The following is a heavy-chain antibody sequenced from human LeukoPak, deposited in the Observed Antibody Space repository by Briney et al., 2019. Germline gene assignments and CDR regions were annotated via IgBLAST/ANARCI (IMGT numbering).Heavy chain of an antibody. J-gene: IGHJ4*02. V-gene: IGHV1-46*01. D-gene: IGHD3-3*01. Sequence: VASVKVSCKASGYTFTSYYMHWVRQAPGQGLEWMGIINPSGGSTSYAQKFQGRVTMTRDTSTSTVYMELGSLRSEDTAVYYCARGSQYYDFWSGYYSYYFDYWGQGTLVTVSS. CDR2: INPSGGST. CDR1: GYTFTSYY. CDR3: ARGSQYYDFWSGYYSYYFDY.